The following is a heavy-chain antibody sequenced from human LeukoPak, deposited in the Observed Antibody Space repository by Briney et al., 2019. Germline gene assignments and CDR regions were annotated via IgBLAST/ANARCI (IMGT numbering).Heavy chain of an antibody. CDR3: ARAMVPGVIDY. CDR1: GFTVSSNY. V-gene: IGHV3-53*01. D-gene: IGHD3-10*01. CDR2: IYSGGST. Sequence: GGSLRLSCAASGFTVSSNYMSWLRQAPGKGLEWVSVIYSGGSTYYADSVKGRFTISRDNSKNTLYLQMNSLRAEVTAVYYCARAMVPGVIDYWGQGTLVTVSS. J-gene: IGHJ4*02.